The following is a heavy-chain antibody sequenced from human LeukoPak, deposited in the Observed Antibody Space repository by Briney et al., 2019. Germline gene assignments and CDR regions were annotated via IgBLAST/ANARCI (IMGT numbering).Heavy chain of an antibody. Sequence: PSETLSLTCTVSGGSISSGSYYWGWIRQPAGKGLEWIGRIYPSGSTNYNPSLKSRVTISVDTSKNQFSLKLSSVTAADTAVYYCARDYYYGSGSYSPWGQGTLVTVSS. CDR2: IYPSGST. V-gene: IGHV4-61*02. D-gene: IGHD3-10*01. CDR3: ARDYYYGSGSYSP. CDR1: GGSISSGSYY. J-gene: IGHJ5*02.